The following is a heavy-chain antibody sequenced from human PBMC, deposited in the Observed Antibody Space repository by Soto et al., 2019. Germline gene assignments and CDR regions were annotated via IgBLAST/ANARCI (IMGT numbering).Heavy chain of an antibody. D-gene: IGHD2-15*01. Sequence: GGSLRLSCAASGFTFSSYSMNWVRQAPGKGLEWVSSISSSSSYIYYADSVKGRFTISRDNAKNSLYLQMNSLRAEDTAVYYCARDPIYCSGGSCQVSNFDYWGQGTLVTVSS. CDR2: ISSSSSYI. CDR3: ARDPIYCSGGSCQVSNFDY. V-gene: IGHV3-21*01. J-gene: IGHJ4*02. CDR1: GFTFSSYS.